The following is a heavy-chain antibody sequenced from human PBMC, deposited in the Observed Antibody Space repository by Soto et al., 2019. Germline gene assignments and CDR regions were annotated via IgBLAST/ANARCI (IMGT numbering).Heavy chain of an antibody. V-gene: IGHV1-69*13. Sequence: SVKVSCKASGGTFSNYVISWVRQAPGQGLEWVGRIILMFDSTNYAENFQGRVTMTADESTGTAYMELTGLRSEDTAVYYCARAMGDILTGYFYFDYWGQGTL. D-gene: IGHD3-9*01. CDR3: ARAMGDILTGYFYFDY. J-gene: IGHJ4*01. CDR2: IILMFDST. CDR1: GGTFSNYV.